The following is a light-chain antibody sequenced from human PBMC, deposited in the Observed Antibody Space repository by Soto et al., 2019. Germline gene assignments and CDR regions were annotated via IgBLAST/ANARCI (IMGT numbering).Light chain of an antibody. Sequence: DIVMTQSPGSLAVSLGERATINCKSSQSVLYSSNNKNYLAWYQHKPGQPPKLLIYWASTRESGVPDRFSGSGSGTDFTLTISSLQAEDVAVYDCHQYYSTPWTFGQGTKVEIK. J-gene: IGKJ1*01. CDR2: WAS. V-gene: IGKV4-1*01. CDR1: QSVLYSSNNKNY. CDR3: HQYYSTPWT.